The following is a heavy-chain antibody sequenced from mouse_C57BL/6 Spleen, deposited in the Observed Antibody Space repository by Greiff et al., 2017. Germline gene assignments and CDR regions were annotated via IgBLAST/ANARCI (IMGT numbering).Heavy chain of an antibody. CDR3: ARSWDAYFDY. V-gene: IGHV1-82*01. Sequence: QVQLQQSGPELVKPGASVKISCKASGYAFSSSWMNWVKQRPGKGLEWIGRIYPGDGDTNYNGKFKGKDTLTADKSSSTAYMQLSSLTSEDSAVYFCARSWDAYFDYWGQGTTLTVSS. CDR1: GYAFSSSW. CDR2: IYPGDGDT. J-gene: IGHJ2*01. D-gene: IGHD4-1*01.